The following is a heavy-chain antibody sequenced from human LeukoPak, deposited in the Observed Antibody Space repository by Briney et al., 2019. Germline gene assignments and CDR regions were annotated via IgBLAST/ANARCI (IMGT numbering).Heavy chain of an antibody. D-gene: IGHD4-23*01. Sequence: GGSLRLSCAASGFTFTTCAMHWVRQAQGKGLEWVAYIRYDANNKNYADSVKGRLTISRDNSKDMLYLQMNSLRPEDTAVYYCAKGDDYGANTRLPKYNWFDPWGQGTLVTVSS. J-gene: IGHJ5*02. CDR3: AKGDDYGANTRLPKYNWFDP. CDR2: IRYDANNK. CDR1: GFTFTTCA. V-gene: IGHV3-30*02.